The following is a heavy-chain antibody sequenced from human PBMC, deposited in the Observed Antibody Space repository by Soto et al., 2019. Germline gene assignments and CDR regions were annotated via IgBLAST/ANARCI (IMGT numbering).Heavy chain of an antibody. V-gene: IGHV3-30-3*01. CDR2: ISYDGSNK. CDR3: ARASGYSYGYLDY. Sequence: AGGSLRLSCAASGFTFSSYAMHWVRQAPGKGLEWVAVISYDGSNKYYADSVKGRFTISRDNSKNTLYLQMNSLRAEDTAVYYCARASGYSYGYLDYWGQGTLVTVSS. D-gene: IGHD5-18*01. CDR1: GFTFSSYA. J-gene: IGHJ4*02.